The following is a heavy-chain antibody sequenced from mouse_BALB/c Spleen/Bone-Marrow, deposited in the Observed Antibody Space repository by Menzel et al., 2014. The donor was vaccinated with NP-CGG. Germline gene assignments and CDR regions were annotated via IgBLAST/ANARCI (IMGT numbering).Heavy chain of an antibody. CDR3: TRSNYGYWYFDV. J-gene: IGHJ1*01. D-gene: IGHD1-1*01. CDR1: GYTFSSYY. CDR2: INPSNGGT. V-gene: IGHV1S81*02. Sequence: QVQLQQSGAELVKPGASVKLSCKASGYTFSSYYMYWVKQRPGQGLEWIGEINPSNGGTKFNEKFKSKATLTVDKSSSTAYMQLSSLTSEDSAVYYCTRSNYGYWYFDVWGAETTVTVSS.